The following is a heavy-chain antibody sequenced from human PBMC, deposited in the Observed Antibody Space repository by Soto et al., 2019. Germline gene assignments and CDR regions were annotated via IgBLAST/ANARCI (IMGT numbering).Heavy chain of an antibody. CDR2: IIPIFGTA. Sequence: SVKISCKAPVGPLRRYAISLVRQAPRQGLEWMGGIIPIFGTANYAQKFQGRVTITADKSTSTAYMELSRLRSEDTAVYYCERVRYTMIVVEAFDIWGQGTMVTFSS. V-gene: IGHV1-69*06. CDR1: VGPLRRYA. D-gene: IGHD3-22*01. CDR3: ERVRYTMIVVEAFDI. J-gene: IGHJ3*02.